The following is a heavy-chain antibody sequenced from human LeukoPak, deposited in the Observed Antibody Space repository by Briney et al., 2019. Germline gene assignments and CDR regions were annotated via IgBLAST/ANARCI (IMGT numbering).Heavy chain of an antibody. CDR3: ARATHYYGSGIDAFDI. CDR2: ISSSGSTI. CDR1: GFTFSSYE. J-gene: IGHJ3*02. D-gene: IGHD3-10*01. V-gene: IGHV3-48*03. Sequence: PGGSLRLPCAASGFTFSSYEMNWVRQAPGKGLEWVSYISSSGSTIYYADSVKGRFTITRNNAKNSLYQQMNSLRAEDTAVDYCARATHYYGSGIDAFDIWGQGAMVTVSS.